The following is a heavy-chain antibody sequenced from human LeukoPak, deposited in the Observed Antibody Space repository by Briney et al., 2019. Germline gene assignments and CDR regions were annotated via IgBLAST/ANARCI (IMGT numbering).Heavy chain of an antibody. Sequence: SETLSLTCTVSRGSISSYYWSWIRQPPGKGLEWIGYIYYSGSTNYNPSLKSRVTISVDTSKNQFSLKLSSVTAADTAEYYCARSKSSSGWYYRFDPWGQGTLATVSS. V-gene: IGHV4-59*08. CDR3: ARSKSSSGWYYRFDP. CDR1: RGSISSYY. CDR2: IYYSGST. J-gene: IGHJ5*02. D-gene: IGHD6-19*01.